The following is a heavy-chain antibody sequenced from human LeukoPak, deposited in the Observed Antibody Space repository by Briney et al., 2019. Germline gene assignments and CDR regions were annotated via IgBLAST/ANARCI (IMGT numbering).Heavy chain of an antibody. CDR3: AKIVVVPAATQYVAAFDI. V-gene: IGHV1-69*13. Sequence: SVKVSCKGCGGTFIRYAMSWVRQAGGQGVEWMGGIIPIFGTANYAQKFQGRVPITADDSTSTAYLELSSLRSEDPAVYYCAKIVVVPAATQYVAAFDIWGQGTMVTVSS. CDR1: GGTFIRYA. CDR2: IIPIFGTA. D-gene: IGHD2-2*01. J-gene: IGHJ3*02.